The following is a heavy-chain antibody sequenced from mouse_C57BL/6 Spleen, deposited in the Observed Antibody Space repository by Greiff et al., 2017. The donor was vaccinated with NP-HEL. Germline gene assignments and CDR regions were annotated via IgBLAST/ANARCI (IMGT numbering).Heavy chain of an antibody. CDR1: GFNIKDDY. CDR2: IDPENGDT. V-gene: IGHV14-4*01. D-gene: IGHD2-3*01. J-gene: IGHJ2*01. CDR3: TRWLLFDY. Sequence: EVQLQQSGAELVRPGASVKLSCTASGFNIKDDYMHWVKQRPEQGLEWIGWIDPENGDTEYASKFQGKATITADTSSNTAYLQLSSLTSEDTAVYYGTRWLLFDYWGQGTTLTVSS.